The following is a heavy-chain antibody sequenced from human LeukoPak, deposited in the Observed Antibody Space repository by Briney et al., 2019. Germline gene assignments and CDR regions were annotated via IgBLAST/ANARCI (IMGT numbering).Heavy chain of an antibody. D-gene: IGHD1-26*01. CDR3: ARDLLYRVGATSPDY. V-gene: IGHV1-2*02. Sequence: ASVKVSCKASGYTFTGYYMHLVRQAPGQGLEWMGWINSNSGSTNYAQKFQGRVTMTRDTSISTAYMVLSRLRSDDTAVYYCARDLLYRVGATSPDYWGQGTLVTVSS. CDR1: GYTFTGYY. J-gene: IGHJ4*02. CDR2: INSNSGST.